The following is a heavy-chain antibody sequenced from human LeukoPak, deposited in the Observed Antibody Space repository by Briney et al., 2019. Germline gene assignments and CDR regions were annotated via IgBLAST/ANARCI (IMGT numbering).Heavy chain of an antibody. D-gene: IGHD3-10*01. J-gene: IGHJ5*02. V-gene: IGHV4-59*01. CDR2: TYYSGST. CDR1: GGSISSYY. Sequence: SETLSLTCTVSGGSISSYYWSWIRQPPGKGLEWIGYTYYSGSTNYNPSLKSRVTISVDTSKNQFSLKLSSVTAADTAVYYCARDLWFGDLHGFDPWGQGTLVTVSS. CDR3: ARDLWFGDLHGFDP.